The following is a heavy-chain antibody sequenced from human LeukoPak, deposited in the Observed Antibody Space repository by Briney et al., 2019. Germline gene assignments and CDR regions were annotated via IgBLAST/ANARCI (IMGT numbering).Heavy chain of an antibody. V-gene: IGHV3-30*02. J-gene: IGHJ4*02. CDR3: AKDEYYYDSSGYYIDY. CDR1: GFTFSSSG. D-gene: IGHD3-22*01. CDR2: IRYDGSNK. Sequence: GGSLRLSCAASGFTFSSSGMHWVRQAPGKGLEWVTFIRYDGSNKYYADSVKGRFTISRDNSKNTLYLQMNSLRAEDTAVYYCAKDEYYYDSSGYYIDYWGQGTLVTVSS.